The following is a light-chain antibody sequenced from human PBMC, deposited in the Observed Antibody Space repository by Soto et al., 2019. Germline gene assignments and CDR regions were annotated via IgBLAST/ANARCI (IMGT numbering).Light chain of an antibody. CDR2: KAS. V-gene: IGKV1-5*03. CDR1: QSISSW. CDR3: QQSFT. Sequence: DIPMTQSPSTLSASVGDRVTITCRASQSISSWLAWYQQKPGKAPKLLIYKASTLESGVPSRFSGSASGTEFTLTISSLQPDDFATYYCQQSFTFGPGTKVDIK. J-gene: IGKJ3*01.